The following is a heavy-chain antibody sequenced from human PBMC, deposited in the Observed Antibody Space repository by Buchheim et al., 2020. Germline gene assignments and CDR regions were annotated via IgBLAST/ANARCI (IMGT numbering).Heavy chain of an antibody. J-gene: IGHJ4*02. CDR1: GFSFSSYG. CDR2: ISYHGSNY. V-gene: IGHV3-30*18. CDR3: AKGYTIFGVVTPGDY. D-gene: IGHD3-3*01. Sequence: QVQLVESGGGVVQPGRSLRLSCAASGFSFSSYGMHWVRQAPGKGLEWVAVISYHGSNYYYADSVKGRFTIPRDNSKNTLYLQMNSLRAEDTAVYYCAKGYTIFGVVTPGDYWGQGTL.